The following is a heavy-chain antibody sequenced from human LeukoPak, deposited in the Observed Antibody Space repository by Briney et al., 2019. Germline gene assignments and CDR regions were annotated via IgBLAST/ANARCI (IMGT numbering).Heavy chain of an antibody. Sequence: ASVKVSCKASGYTFTSYGISWVRQAPGQGLEWMGWISAYNGNTNYAQKLQGRVTMTTDTSTTTAYMELRSLISDDTAVYYWARAQFYGDPSGYWGQGTLVTVSS. CDR2: ISAYNGNT. CDR1: GYTFTSYG. V-gene: IGHV1-18*01. D-gene: IGHD4-17*01. J-gene: IGHJ4*02. CDR3: ARAQFYGDPSGY.